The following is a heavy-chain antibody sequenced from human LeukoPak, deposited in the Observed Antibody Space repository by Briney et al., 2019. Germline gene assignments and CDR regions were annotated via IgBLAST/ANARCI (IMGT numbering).Heavy chain of an antibody. J-gene: IGHJ6*03. CDR3: AGVTVVPAAEPPVDYYYYMDV. CDR2: ISSSSSYI. Sequence: GGSLRLSCAASGFTFSSYSMNWVRQAPGKGLEWVSSISSSSSYIYYADSVKGRFTISRDNAKNSLYLQMNSLRAEDTAVYYCAGVTVVPAAEPPVDYYYYMDVWGKGTTVTVSS. D-gene: IGHD2-2*01. V-gene: IGHV3-21*01. CDR1: GFTFSSYS.